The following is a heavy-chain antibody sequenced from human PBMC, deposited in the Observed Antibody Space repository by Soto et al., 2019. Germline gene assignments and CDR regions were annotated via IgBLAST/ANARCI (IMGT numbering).Heavy chain of an antibody. V-gene: IGHV4-39*07. J-gene: IGHJ5*02. CDR3: ASSVTTQYNWFDP. Sequence: SETLSLTCSVSGGSISRSSYYWGWIRQPPGKGLEWIGSIYYSGSTNYKPSLTSRVTISVDTSKNQFSLKLSSVTAADTAVYYCASSVTTQYNWFDPWGQGTLVTVSS. D-gene: IGHD4-17*01. CDR1: GGSISRSSYY. CDR2: IYYSGST.